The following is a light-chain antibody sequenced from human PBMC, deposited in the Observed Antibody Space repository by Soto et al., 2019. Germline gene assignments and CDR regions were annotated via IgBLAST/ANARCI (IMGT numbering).Light chain of an antibody. CDR3: SSYTGSSTLLV. CDR1: SSDVGGYNY. J-gene: IGLJ2*01. Sequence: QCALTQPASVSGSPGQSITISCTGTSSDVGGYNYVSWYQHHPGKAPKLKIYDVNNRPSGVSNRFSGSKSGNTASLTISGLQAEDEADYYCSSYTGSSTLLVFGGGTKLTVL. V-gene: IGLV2-14*03. CDR2: DVN.